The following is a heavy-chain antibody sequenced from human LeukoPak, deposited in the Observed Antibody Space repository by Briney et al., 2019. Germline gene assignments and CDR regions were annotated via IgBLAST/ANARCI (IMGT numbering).Heavy chain of an antibody. CDR3: ARGDYYDSSGPQLDY. V-gene: IGHV1-18*01. D-gene: IGHD3-22*01. Sequence: ASVKVSCKASGYTFTSYGISWVRQAPGQGLEWMGWISAYNGNTNYAQKLQGRVTITTDTFTSTAYMELRSLRSDDTAVYYCARGDYYDSSGPQLDYWGQGTLVTVSS. J-gene: IGHJ4*02. CDR1: GYTFTSYG. CDR2: ISAYNGNT.